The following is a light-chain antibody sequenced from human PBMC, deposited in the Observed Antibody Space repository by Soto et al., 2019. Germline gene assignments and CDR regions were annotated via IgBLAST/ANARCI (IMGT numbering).Light chain of an antibody. CDR1: QSISSW. CDR2: KAS. V-gene: IGKV1-5*03. CDR3: QQYNTYTWT. Sequence: PSTLSASVGDRVTITCRASQSISSWLAWYQQKPGKAPNLLIYKASSLESGVPSRFSGSGSGTEFTLTISSLQPDDFASYYCQQYNTYTWTFGQGTKVDIK. J-gene: IGKJ1*01.